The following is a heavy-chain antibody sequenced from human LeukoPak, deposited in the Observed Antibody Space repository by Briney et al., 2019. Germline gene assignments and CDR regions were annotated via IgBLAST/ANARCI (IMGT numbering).Heavy chain of an antibody. CDR3: AKDRSSSSWFENWFDP. V-gene: IGHV3-30*18. J-gene: IGHJ5*02. CDR1: GFTFSSYG. CDR2: ISYDGSNK. D-gene: IGHD6-13*01. Sequence: PPGRSLRLSCAASGFTFSSYGMHWVRQAPGKGLEWVAVISYDGSNKYYADSVKGRFTISRDNPKNTLYLQMNSLRAEDTAVYYCAKDRSSSSWFENWFDPWGQGTLVTVSS.